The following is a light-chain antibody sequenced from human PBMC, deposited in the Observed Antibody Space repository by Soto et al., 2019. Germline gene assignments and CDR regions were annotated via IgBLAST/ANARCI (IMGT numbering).Light chain of an antibody. CDR1: SSDVGGYNY. Sequence: QSVLTQPASVSGSPGQSITISCTGTSSDVGGYNYVCWYQQHPGNAPKLMIYDVTNRPSGVSNRFSGSKSGNTASLSISGLQAEDEADYYCSSYTSTGTVLFGGGTKLTVL. CDR2: DVT. V-gene: IGLV2-14*01. CDR3: SSYTSTGTVL. J-gene: IGLJ2*01.